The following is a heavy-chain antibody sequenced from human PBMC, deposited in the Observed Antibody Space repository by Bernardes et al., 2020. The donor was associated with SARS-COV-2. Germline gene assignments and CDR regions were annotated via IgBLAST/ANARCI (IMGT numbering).Heavy chain of an antibody. J-gene: IGHJ4*02. CDR1: GYSFTNYW. Sequence: GESLKISCKGSGYSFTNYWIGWVRQMPGKGLEWMGIIYPGDSDTRYSPSFQGQVTISADKSISTAYLQWSSLKASDTAMYYCVRHGELGALQLWRPFDYWGQGTLVTVSS. V-gene: IGHV5-51*01. CDR3: VRHGELGALQLWRPFDY. CDR2: IYPGDSDT. D-gene: IGHD5-18*01.